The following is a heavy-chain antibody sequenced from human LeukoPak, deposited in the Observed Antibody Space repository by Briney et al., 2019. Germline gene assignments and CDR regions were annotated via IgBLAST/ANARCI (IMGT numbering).Heavy chain of an antibody. J-gene: IGHJ4*02. V-gene: IGHV3-21*06. CDR1: GFTFSSYS. CDR2: ISSGSTFI. CDR3: ARGAAGKFDY. D-gene: IGHD6-13*01. Sequence: AGGSLRLSCAVSGFTFSSYSMNWVRQAPGKGLEWVSSISSGSTFIYYADSVKGRFTVSRDNAQNSLYLQMNSLRAEDTAVYYCARGAAGKFDYWGQGTLVTVSS.